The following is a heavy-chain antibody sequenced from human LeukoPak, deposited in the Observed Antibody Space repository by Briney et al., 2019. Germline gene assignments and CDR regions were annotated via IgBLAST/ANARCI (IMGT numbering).Heavy chain of an antibody. CDR1: GYSISSGYY. J-gene: IGHJ6*03. CDR3: ARSSGYYYYMDV. Sequence: PSETLSLTCTVSGYSISSGYYWGWIRQPPGKGLEWIGSIYHSGSTYYNPSLKSRVTISVDTSKNQFSLKLRSVTAADTAVYYCARSSGYYYYMDVWGKGTTVTVSS. CDR2: IYHSGST. D-gene: IGHD3-10*01. V-gene: IGHV4-38-2*02.